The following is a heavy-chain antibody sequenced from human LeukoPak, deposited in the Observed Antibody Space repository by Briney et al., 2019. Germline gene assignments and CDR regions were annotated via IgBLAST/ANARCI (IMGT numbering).Heavy chain of an antibody. Sequence: GGSLRLSCAASGFTFSSYAMSWVRQAPGKGLEWVSAISGSGGSTYYADSVKGRFTISRVNSKNTLYLQMNSLRAEDTAVYYCATGYDSSGSDYWGQGTLVTVSS. CDR2: ISGSGGST. CDR1: GFTFSSYA. J-gene: IGHJ4*02. V-gene: IGHV3-23*01. CDR3: ATGYDSSGSDY. D-gene: IGHD3-22*01.